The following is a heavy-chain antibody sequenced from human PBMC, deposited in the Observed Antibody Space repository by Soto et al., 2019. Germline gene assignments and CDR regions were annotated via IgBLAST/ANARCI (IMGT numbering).Heavy chain of an antibody. CDR1: GGTFSSYA. V-gene: IGHV1-69*01. D-gene: IGHD4-4*01. Sequence: VEVSCQASGGTFSSYAISWVRQAPGQGLEWMGGIIPIFGTANYAQKFQGRVTITADESTSTAYMELSSLRSEDTAVYYCARARVTRDYYYYGMDVWGQGTTVTVSS. J-gene: IGHJ6*02. CDR2: IIPIFGTA. CDR3: ARARVTRDYYYYGMDV.